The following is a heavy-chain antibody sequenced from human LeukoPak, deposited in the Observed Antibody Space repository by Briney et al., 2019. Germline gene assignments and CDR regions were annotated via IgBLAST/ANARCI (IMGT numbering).Heavy chain of an antibody. CDR1: GFTFSDYY. Sequence: GGSLRLSCAASGFTFSDYYMTWIRQAPGKGLEWVSYIGGSGNTIYYADSVKGRFTISRDNAKNSLFLQMNSLRAEDTAVYYCARDENGYVWGSFRAWGQGTLVTVSS. J-gene: IGHJ5*02. CDR2: IGGSGNTI. V-gene: IGHV3-11*01. CDR3: ARDENGYVWGSFRA. D-gene: IGHD3-16*02.